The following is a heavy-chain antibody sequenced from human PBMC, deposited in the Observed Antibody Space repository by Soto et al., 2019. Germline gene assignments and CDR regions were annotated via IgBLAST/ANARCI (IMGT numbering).Heavy chain of an antibody. D-gene: IGHD3-3*01. CDR3: AKEGYDFWSGPAVNGMDV. Sequence: GGSLRLSCAASGFTFSSYAMSWVRQAPGKGLEWVSAISGSGGSTYYADSVKGRFTISRDNSKNTLYLQMNSLRAEDTAVYYCAKEGYDFWSGPAVNGMDVWGQGTTVTVSS. V-gene: IGHV3-23*01. CDR1: GFTFSSYA. CDR2: ISGSGGST. J-gene: IGHJ6*02.